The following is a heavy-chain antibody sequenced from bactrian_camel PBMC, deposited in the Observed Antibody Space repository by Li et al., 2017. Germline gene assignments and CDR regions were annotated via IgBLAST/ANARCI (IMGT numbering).Heavy chain of an antibody. Sequence: QLVESGGGLVQPGGSLRLSCAASGFTFNSYRMRWVRQAPGKGLEWVSAMVMSGGDSTYYASSVKGRFTISRDDSKNTVTLQMNSLKPEDAAVYYCTTTGVYASWGYWGQGTQVTVS. CDR3: TTTGVYASWGY. CDR2: MVMSGGDST. J-gene: IGHJ6*01. V-gene: IGHV3S40*01. CDR1: GFTFNSYR. D-gene: IGHD3*01.